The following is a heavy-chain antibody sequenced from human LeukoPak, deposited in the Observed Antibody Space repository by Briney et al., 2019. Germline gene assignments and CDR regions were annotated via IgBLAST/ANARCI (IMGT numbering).Heavy chain of an antibody. Sequence: SETLSLTCTVSGESIISSYFWSWIREPAGKGLEWIGRIYNTGSTDFNPSLKSRVTMSVDTSKNQFSLKLSSVTAADTAVYYCAKYASGSLVVWGQGTLVTVSS. CDR1: GESIISSYF. D-gene: IGHD3-10*01. CDR3: AKYASGSLVV. J-gene: IGHJ4*02. V-gene: IGHV4-4*07. CDR2: IYNTGST.